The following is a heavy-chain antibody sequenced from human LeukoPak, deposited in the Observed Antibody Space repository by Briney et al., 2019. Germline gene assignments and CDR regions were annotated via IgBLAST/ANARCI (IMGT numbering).Heavy chain of an antibody. V-gene: IGHV3-30*03. CDR1: GFTFGDYG. CDR3: GRAMDV. CDR2: ISNDARNT. J-gene: IGHJ6*02. Sequence: GRSLRLSCAASGFTFGDYGMQWVRQAPGKGLEWVSFISNDARNTIYGDSVRGRFTISRDNAKSSLYLQMNSLRAEDSAVYYCGRAMDVWGQGTTVTVSS.